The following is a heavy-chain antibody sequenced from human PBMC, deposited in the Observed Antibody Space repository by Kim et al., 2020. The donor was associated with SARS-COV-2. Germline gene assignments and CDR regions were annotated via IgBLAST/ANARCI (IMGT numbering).Heavy chain of an antibody. V-gene: IGHV4-34*01. Sequence: SETLSLTCAVYGGSFSGYYWSWIRQPPGKGLEWIGEINHSGSTNYNPSLKSRVTISVDTSRNQFSLKLNSVTAADTAVYYCARAGAWGAFDIWGQGTMVTVSS. D-gene: IGHD7-27*01. CDR1: GGSFSGYY. CDR2: INHSGST. J-gene: IGHJ3*02. CDR3: ARAGAWGAFDI.